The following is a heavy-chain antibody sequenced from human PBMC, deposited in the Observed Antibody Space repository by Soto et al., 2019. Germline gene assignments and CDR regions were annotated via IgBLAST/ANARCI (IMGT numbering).Heavy chain of an antibody. J-gene: IGHJ6*02. CDR1: GFTFSSYS. Sequence: EVQLVESGGGLVQPGGSLRLSCAASGFTFSSYSMNWVRQAPGKGLEWVSYISSSSSTIYYADSVKGRFTISRDNAKKSLYLQMNSLRAEDTAVYYCAGLHPTYYYYYGMDVWGQGTTVTVSS. CDR3: AGLHPTYYYYYGMDV. CDR2: ISSSSSTI. V-gene: IGHV3-48*04. D-gene: IGHD2-15*01.